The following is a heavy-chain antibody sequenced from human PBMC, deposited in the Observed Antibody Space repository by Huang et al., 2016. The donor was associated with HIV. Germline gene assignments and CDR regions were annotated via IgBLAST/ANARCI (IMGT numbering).Heavy chain of an antibody. CDR3: ARDWSVFKQWLVGDAFDI. Sequence: GGSLRLSCAASGFTFSSYSMNWVRQAPGKGLEWVSCISSSSSYIYYADSVKGRFTISRDNAKNSLYLQMNSLRAEDTAVYYCARDWSVFKQWLVGDAFDIWGQGTMVTVSS. J-gene: IGHJ3*02. CDR1: GFTFSSYS. V-gene: IGHV3-21*01. CDR2: ISSSSSYI. D-gene: IGHD6-19*01.